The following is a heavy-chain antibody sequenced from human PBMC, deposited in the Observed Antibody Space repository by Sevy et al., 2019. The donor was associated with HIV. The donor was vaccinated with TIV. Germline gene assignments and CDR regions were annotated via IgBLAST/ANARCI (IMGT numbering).Heavy chain of an antibody. V-gene: IGHV3-23*01. CDR1: GFTFSSYG. CDR2: ISRSGGRT. J-gene: IGHJ3*02. CDR3: AKEGLRPYDSSSYYAGPDAFHI. D-gene: IGHD3-22*01. Sequence: GGSLRLSCAASGFTFSSYGMSWVRQAPGKGLEWVSAISRSGGRTYYADSVKGRFTISRDNYKNTLYLQMNSLRAEDTAVHYCAKEGLRPYDSSSYYAGPDAFHIWGQGTMVTVSS.